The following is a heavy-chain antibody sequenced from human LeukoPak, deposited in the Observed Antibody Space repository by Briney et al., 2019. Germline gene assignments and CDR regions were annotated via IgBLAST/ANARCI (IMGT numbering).Heavy chain of an antibody. CDR3: APTYSYTGGGFDY. V-gene: IGHV4-39*01. CDR2: INYCGHT. D-gene: IGHD5-18*01. Sequence: SETLSLTCTVSGGSISGSNYHWVWIRQPPGKGLEWIGSINYCGHTSDNPSPESRVTISVDTSKNQFSLQLSSVTAADTALYYCAPTYSYTGGGFDYWGQGTLVTVSS. CDR1: GGSISGSNYH. J-gene: IGHJ4*02.